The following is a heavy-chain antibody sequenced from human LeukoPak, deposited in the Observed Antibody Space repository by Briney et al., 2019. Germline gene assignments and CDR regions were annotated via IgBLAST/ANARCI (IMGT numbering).Heavy chain of an antibody. CDR3: ARDNDYGVFFDY. CDR1: GGSISSSSYY. V-gene: IGHV4-39*07. J-gene: IGHJ4*02. D-gene: IGHD4-17*01. Sequence: SETLSLTCTVSGGSISSSSYYWGWIRQPPGKGLEWIGEINHSGSTNYNPSLKSRVTISVDTSKNQFSLKLSSVTAADTAVYYCARDNDYGVFFDYWGQGTLVTVSS. CDR2: INHSGST.